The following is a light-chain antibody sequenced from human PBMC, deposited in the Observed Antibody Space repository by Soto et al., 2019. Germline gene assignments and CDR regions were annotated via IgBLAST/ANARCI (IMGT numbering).Light chain of an antibody. J-gene: IGLJ3*02. CDR3: VLYMNSGTL. Sequence: QTVVTQEPSLSLSPGGKVTLPCGLSSGSFSTSYYPSWYQQTPGQAPPTLIYSTNTRSSGVPDRFSGSILGNKAALTITGAQADDESDYYCVLYMNSGTLFGGGTKLTVL. CDR2: STN. V-gene: IGLV8-61*01. CDR1: SGSFSTSYY.